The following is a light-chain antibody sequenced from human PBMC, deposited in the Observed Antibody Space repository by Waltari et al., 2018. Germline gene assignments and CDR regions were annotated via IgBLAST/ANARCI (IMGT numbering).Light chain of an antibody. CDR2: RRN. V-gene: IGLV1-47*01. Sequence: QSELTQPPSASATPGQSVTISCSGGTSNVGTNYVNWYQQLPGTAPRLLSYRRNVRASGSPDRFSGSKSGTSASLAVTGLRTGDEGDYYWASWDFSLNVWVFGGGTKLTVL. J-gene: IGLJ3*02. CDR1: TSNVGTNY. CDR3: ASWDFSLNVWV.